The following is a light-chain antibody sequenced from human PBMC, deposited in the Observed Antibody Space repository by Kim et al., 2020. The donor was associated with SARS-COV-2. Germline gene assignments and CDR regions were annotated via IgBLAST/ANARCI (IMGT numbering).Light chain of an antibody. Sequence: DIQMTQSPSSLSASVGDRVTMTCQASHDISNYLNWYQQKPGKAPKVLIHDASDLQTGVPSRFGGSGFGTHFTLTISSLQPEDVATYFCQKYDNLPLTFGGGTKVDIK. CDR2: DAS. CDR1: HDISNY. V-gene: IGKV1-33*01. J-gene: IGKJ4*01. CDR3: QKYDNLPLT.